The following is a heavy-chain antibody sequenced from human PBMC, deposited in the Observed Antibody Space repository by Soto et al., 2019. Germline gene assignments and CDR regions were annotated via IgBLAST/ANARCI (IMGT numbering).Heavy chain of an antibody. Sequence: ASVKVSCKASGYTFTSYAMHWVRQAPGQRLEWMGWINAGNGNTKYSQKFQGRVTITRDTSASTAYMELSSLRSEDTAVYYCARDPSGSSSWWTPLTYWGQGTLVTVSS. V-gene: IGHV1-3*01. J-gene: IGHJ4*02. CDR3: ARDPSGSSSWWTPLTY. CDR1: GYTFTSYA. CDR2: INAGNGNT. D-gene: IGHD6-13*01.